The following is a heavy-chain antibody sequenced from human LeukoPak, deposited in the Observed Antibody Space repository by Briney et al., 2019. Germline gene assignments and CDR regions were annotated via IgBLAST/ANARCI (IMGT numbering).Heavy chain of an antibody. J-gene: IGHJ4*02. CDR3: AKASWVSSADAVL. V-gene: IGHV3-23*01. CDR1: GFTFSDYA. D-gene: IGHD3-10*01. Sequence: PGGSLRLSCTASGFTFSDYAMSWFRQAPARGLEWVASLRGDGETFYADSVKGRFTLSRDDSRNSVYLHLNNLRVEDTAVYYCAKASWVSSADAVLWGQGTVVTVS. CDR2: LRGDGET.